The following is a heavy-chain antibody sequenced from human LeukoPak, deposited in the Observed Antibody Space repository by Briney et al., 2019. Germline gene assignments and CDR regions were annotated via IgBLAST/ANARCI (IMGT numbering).Heavy chain of an antibody. CDR2: ITGSRGPA. V-gene: IGHV3-23*01. D-gene: IGHD2/OR15-2a*01. CDR1: GFTFSSYA. Sequence: GGSLRLSCAASGFTFSSYAMSWVRQAPGKGLEWVSAITGSRGPAYYADSVKGRFTISRDNSKNTLYLQMNRLRAEDTAVYYCTKDAYLGSNWLDPWGQGTLVTVSS. J-gene: IGHJ5*02. CDR3: TKDAYLGSNWLDP.